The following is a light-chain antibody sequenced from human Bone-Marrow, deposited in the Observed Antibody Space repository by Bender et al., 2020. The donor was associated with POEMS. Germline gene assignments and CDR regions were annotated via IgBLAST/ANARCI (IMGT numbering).Light chain of an antibody. J-gene: IGLJ3*02. CDR2: EGS. CDR3: CAYAGSSTCV. V-gene: IGLV2-23*01. Sequence: QSALTQPASVSGSPGQSITISCSGTSSDVGSYNHVSWYQQHPGKAPKVLIYEGSKRPSGVSNRFSGSKSGNTASLTISGLQAEDEAYYHCCAYAGSSTCVFGGGTQLTVL. CDR1: SSDVGSYNH.